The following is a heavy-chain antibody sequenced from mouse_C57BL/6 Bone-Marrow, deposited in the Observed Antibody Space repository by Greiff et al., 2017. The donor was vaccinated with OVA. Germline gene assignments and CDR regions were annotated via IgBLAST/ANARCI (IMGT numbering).Heavy chain of an antibody. CDR2: ISSGSSTI. Sequence: EVNLVESGGGLVKPGGSLKLSCAASGFTFSDYGMHWVRQAPEKGLEWVAYISSGSSTIYYADTVKGRVTISRDNAKNTLFLQLTSLRSEDTAMYYGARKRSNAWYFDVWGTGTTVTVSS. CDR1: GFTFSDYG. CDR3: ARKRSNAWYFDV. J-gene: IGHJ1*03. D-gene: IGHD2-5*01. V-gene: IGHV5-17*01.